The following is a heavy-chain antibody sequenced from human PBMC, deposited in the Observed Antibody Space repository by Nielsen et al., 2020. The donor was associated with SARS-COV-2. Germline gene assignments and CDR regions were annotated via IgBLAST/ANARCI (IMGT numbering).Heavy chain of an antibody. CDR2: INWNGGST. V-gene: IGHV3-20*01. CDR3: ARGLHQGPIGLPPGTLLQEHL. Sequence: GGSLRLSCAASGITFDDYGMSWVRQAPGKGLEWVSGINWNGGSTGYADSVKGRFTISRDNAKNSLYLQMNSLRAEDTDLYHCARGLHQGPIGLPPGTLLQEHLWG. J-gene: IGHJ6*01. CDR1: GITFDDYG.